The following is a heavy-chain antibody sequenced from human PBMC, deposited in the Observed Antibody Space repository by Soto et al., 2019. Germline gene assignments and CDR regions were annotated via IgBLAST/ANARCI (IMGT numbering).Heavy chain of an antibody. J-gene: IGHJ4*02. CDR3: ARDKITGLFDY. Sequence: QVQLQQWGAGLLKPSETLSLTCAVYGGSFSGYYWTWIRQPPGTGLEWIGEINHSGSTNYNPSLTSRVTISVDTSKNQFSLKLTSVTAAYTAVYYCARDKITGLFDYWGQGPLVTVSS. CDR1: GGSFSGYY. CDR2: INHSGST. D-gene: IGHD2-8*02. V-gene: IGHV4-34*01.